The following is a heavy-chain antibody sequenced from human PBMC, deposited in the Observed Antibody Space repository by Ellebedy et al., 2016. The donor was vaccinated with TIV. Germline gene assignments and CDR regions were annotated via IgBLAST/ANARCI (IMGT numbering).Heavy chain of an antibody. D-gene: IGHD3-22*01. CDR3: ARQAKHSYEKNGYLTGHDGLDV. CDR2: IYPGDSAT. J-gene: IGHJ3*01. V-gene: IGHV5-51*01. Sequence: GESLKISCQGSGYSFPSYWIGWVRQLPGKGLEWMGLIYPGDSATRYSPSFPCQVTFSADKSLSTAYLNWTSLKPSDTAMYYCARQAKHSYEKNGYLTGHDGLDVWGQGTMVTVSS. CDR1: GYSFPSYW.